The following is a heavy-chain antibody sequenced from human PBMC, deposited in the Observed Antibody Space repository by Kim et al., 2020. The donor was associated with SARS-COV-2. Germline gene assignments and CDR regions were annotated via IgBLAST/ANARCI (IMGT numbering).Heavy chain of an antibody. D-gene: IGHD3-10*01. CDR1: GFTFSNAW. V-gene: IGHV3-15*01. CDR3: TTGRTYGSGSYYNGPRDY. CDR2: IKSKTDGGTT. J-gene: IGHJ4*02. Sequence: GGSLRLSCAASGFTFSNAWMSWVRQAPGKGLEWVGRIKSKTDGGTTDYAAPVKGRFTISRDDSKNTLYLQMNSLKTEDTAVYYCTTGRTYGSGSYYNGPRDYWGQGTLVTVSS.